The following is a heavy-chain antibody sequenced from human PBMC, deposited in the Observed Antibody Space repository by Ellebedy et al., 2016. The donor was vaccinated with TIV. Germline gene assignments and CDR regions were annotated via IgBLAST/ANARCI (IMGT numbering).Heavy chain of an antibody. Sequence: PGGSLRLSCAASGFTFSDYDIHWVRQGTGKGLEWVSGIGTAGDTYYAGSVKGRFTISRENAKDSLYLQMNNLRAGDTAVYYCARGLFGSGSRSQWGQGTLVTVSS. J-gene: IGHJ4*02. CDR2: IGTAGDT. D-gene: IGHD3-10*01. V-gene: IGHV3-13*01. CDR1: GFTFSDYD. CDR3: ARGLFGSGSRSQ.